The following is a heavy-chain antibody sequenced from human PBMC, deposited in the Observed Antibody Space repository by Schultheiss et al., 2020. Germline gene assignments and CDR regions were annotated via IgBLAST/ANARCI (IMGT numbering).Heavy chain of an antibody. CDR1: GFTVSSNY. Sequence: WGSLRLSCAASGFTVSSNYMSWVRQAPGKGLEWVAHISFDGSDIHYADSVKGRFTISRDNSKNTLYLQMNSLRAEDTAVYYCARGSLRHDHFDYWGQGTLVTVSS. D-gene: IGHD1-1*01. CDR3: ARGSLRHDHFDY. CDR2: ISFDGSDI. J-gene: IGHJ4*02. V-gene: IGHV3-30*03.